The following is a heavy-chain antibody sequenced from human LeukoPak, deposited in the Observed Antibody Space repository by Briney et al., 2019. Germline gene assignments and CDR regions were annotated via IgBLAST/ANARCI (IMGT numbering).Heavy chain of an antibody. V-gene: IGHV4-39*01. J-gene: IGHJ6*03. CDR3: AKTQTRVV. Sequence: SETLSLTCTVSGGSISSSSYYWGWIRQPPGKGLECIGSIYYSGSTFYNPSLKSRVTISVDTPKNQFSLELSSVTATDTAVYYCAKTQTRVVWGKGTTVTVSS. CDR1: GGSISSSSYY. CDR2: IYYSGST. D-gene: IGHD3-10*01.